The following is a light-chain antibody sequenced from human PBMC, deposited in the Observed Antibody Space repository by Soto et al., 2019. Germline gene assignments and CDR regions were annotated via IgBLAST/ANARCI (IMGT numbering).Light chain of an antibody. Sequence: DIPMTQSPSSLSASVGDRVTITCRASQSISTYLSWDQQKPGRAPNLLIYTASSLQRGVPSRFSGSGSGTEFTLTISSLQPEDFAIYYCEQRYSTPQVTFGGETKVEIK. V-gene: IGKV1-39*01. CDR1: QSISTY. CDR2: TAS. J-gene: IGKJ4*01. CDR3: EQRYSTPQVT.